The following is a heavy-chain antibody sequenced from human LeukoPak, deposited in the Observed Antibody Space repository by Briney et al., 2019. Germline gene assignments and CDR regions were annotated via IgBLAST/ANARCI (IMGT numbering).Heavy chain of an antibody. CDR2: IIPIFGTA. V-gene: IGHV1-69*13. Sequence: SVKVSCKASGGTFSSYAISWVRQAPGQGLEWMGGIIPIFGTANYAQKFQGRVTITADESTSTAYMELSSLRSEDTAVYFCAREITMIVVWGAFDIWGQGTMVTVSS. J-gene: IGHJ3*02. CDR3: AREITMIVVWGAFDI. D-gene: IGHD3-22*01. CDR1: GGTFSSYA.